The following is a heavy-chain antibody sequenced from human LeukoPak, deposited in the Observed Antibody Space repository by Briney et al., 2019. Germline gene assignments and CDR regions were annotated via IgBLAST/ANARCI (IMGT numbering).Heavy chain of an antibody. J-gene: IGHJ4*02. CDR3: AGSGSYYPDY. CDR2: IYSSGST. D-gene: IGHD1-26*01. V-gene: IGHV4-59*01. Sequence: SETLSLTCTVSGGSISSYYWSWIRQPPGKGLEGSGYIYSSGSTNYNPSLKSRVTISVDTSKNQFSLKLRSVTAADTAVYYCAGSGSYYPDYWGQGTLVTVSS. CDR1: GGSISSYY.